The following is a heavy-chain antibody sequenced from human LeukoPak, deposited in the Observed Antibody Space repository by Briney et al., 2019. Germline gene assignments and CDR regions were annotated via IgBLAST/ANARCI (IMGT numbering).Heavy chain of an antibody. Sequence: TSETLSLTCTVSGGSISSSSYYWGWIRQPPGKGLEWIGSIYYSGSTYYNPSLKSRVTISVDTSKNQFSLKLSSVTAADTAVYYCARETSPHNWFDPWGQGTLVTVSS. CDR2: IYYSGST. J-gene: IGHJ5*02. CDR3: ARETSPHNWFDP. V-gene: IGHV4-39*02. CDR1: GGSISSSSYY.